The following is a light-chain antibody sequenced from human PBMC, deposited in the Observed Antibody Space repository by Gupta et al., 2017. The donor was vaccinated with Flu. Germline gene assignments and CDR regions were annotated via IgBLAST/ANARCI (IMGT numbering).Light chain of an antibody. CDR1: QNVNNN. Sequence: EIVMTQSPATLSLSPGERATLSCRASQNVNNNLAWYQKKSGQSPRILIYGASTRATGVPGRFSGSRSGKEFTLTIGSLQSEDSAVYYCQQDDTLHTFGQGTKVEIK. CDR3: QQDDTLHT. V-gene: IGKV3-15*01. J-gene: IGKJ1*01. CDR2: GAS.